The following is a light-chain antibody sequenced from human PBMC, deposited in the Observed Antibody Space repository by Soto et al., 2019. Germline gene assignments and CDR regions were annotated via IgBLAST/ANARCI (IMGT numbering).Light chain of an antibody. J-gene: IGLJ2*01. Sequence: QSVLTQPASVSGSPGQSITISCTGTSSDVGGYNYVSWYQQHPGKAPKLMIYEISNRPSGVSNRFSGSKSGNTASLTISGLQAEDEAAYYCSSYTSSSTVVFGGGTKVTVL. CDR2: EIS. CDR3: SSYTSSSTVV. CDR1: SSDVGGYNY. V-gene: IGLV2-14*01.